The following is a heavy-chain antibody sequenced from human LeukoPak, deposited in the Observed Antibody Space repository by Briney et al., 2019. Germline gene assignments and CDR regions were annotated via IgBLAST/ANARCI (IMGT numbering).Heavy chain of an antibody. CDR2: IKRKTDGGTT. D-gene: IGHD3-16*01. CDR1: GFTFSNAW. CDR3: TTLGAFDH. Sequence: TGGSLRLSCAASGFTFSNAWMSWVRQAPGRGLEWVGRIKRKTDGGTTDYAAPVKGRFSISRDDSKNTLYLQMNSLKTEDTAVYYCTTLGAFDHWGRGTLVTVSS. V-gene: IGHV3-15*01. J-gene: IGHJ4*02.